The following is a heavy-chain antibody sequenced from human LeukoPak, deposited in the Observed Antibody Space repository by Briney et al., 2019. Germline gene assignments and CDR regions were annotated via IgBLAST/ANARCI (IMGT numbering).Heavy chain of an antibody. Sequence: ASVKVSCKASGYTFTGYYMHWVRQAPGQGLEWMGWINPNSGGTNYAQKFQGRVTMTRDTSISTAYMELSRLGSDDTAVYYCARPTYYYDSSGYLTDLNWFDPWGQGTLVTVSS. J-gene: IGHJ5*02. CDR2: INPNSGGT. D-gene: IGHD3-22*01. CDR1: GYTFTGYY. V-gene: IGHV1-2*02. CDR3: ARPTYYYDSSGYLTDLNWFDP.